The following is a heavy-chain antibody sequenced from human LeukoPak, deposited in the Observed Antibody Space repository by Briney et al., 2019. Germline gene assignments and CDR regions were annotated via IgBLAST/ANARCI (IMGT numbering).Heavy chain of an antibody. CDR2: IKQDGSEK. V-gene: IGHV3-7*01. D-gene: IGHD3-10*01. CDR1: GFTFSSYW. J-gene: IGHJ6*03. CDR3: ARGSRAVRGVIYYYYYMDV. Sequence: GGSLRLSCAASGFTFSSYWMSCVRQAPGKGLEWVANIKQDGSEKYYVDSVKVRFTISRDNAKNSLYLQMNSLRAEDTAVCYCARGSRAVRGVIYYYYYMDVWGKGTTVTISS.